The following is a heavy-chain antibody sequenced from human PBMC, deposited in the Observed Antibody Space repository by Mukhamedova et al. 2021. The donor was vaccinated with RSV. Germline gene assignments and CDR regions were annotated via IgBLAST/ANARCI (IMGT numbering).Heavy chain of an antibody. D-gene: IGHD3-10*01. CDR2: LAFDGSYK. J-gene: IGHJ5*02. Sequence: AVLAFDGSYKYYADSVKGRFTISRDTSKNTLYLQMNNLRTEDTAAYYCAKAPSAYYWAWGSWGQGTLVTFSS. V-gene: IGHV3-30*18. CDR3: AKAPSAYYWAWGS.